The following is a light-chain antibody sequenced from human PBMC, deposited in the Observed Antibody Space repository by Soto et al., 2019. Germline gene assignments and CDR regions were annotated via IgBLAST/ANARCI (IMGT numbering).Light chain of an antibody. J-gene: IGLJ1*01. CDR2: GVR. Sequence: QSALTQPTSVSGSPGQSIAIPCTGNGNDIGAYDYVSWYQQHPGKAPRLLIHGVRNRPPGISSRFSGFKSGLTASLTISGLQAEDEADCYCSSFTTSRLYVFGPGTKVTV. CDR1: GNDIGAYDY. V-gene: IGLV2-14*01. CDR3: SSFTTSRLYV.